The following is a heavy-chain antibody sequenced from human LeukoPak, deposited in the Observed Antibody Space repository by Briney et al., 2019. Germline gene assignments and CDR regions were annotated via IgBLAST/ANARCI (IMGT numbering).Heavy chain of an antibody. CDR2: ISSSSDYT. Sequence: PGGSLRLSCVASGFTFSDYYMSWIRQAPGKGLEWVSYISSSSDYTNYADSVRGRFTISRDNAKNSLFLQMNSLRAEDTAVYYCARDKGSGYDNWFDPWGQGTLVTVSS. CDR3: ARDKGSGYDNWFDP. J-gene: IGHJ5*02. V-gene: IGHV3-11*06. D-gene: IGHD3-22*01. CDR1: GFTFSDYY.